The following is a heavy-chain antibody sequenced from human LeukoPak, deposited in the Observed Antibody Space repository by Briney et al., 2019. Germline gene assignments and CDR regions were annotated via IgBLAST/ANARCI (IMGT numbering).Heavy chain of an antibody. Sequence: PGGSLRLSCAASGFTFSSYWMHWVRQAPGKGLVWVSRINTDGSSTNYADSVKGRFTISRDNSKNTLYLQMNSLRAEDTAVYYCASGSGSYRTPYYYMDVWGKGTTVTVSS. CDR1: GFTFSSYW. CDR3: ASGSGSYRTPYYYMDV. D-gene: IGHD3-10*01. J-gene: IGHJ6*03. V-gene: IGHV3-74*01. CDR2: INTDGSST.